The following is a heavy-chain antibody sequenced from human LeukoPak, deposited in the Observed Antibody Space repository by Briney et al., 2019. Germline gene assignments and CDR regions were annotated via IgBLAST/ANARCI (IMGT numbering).Heavy chain of an antibody. V-gene: IGHV4-59*08. CDR1: GGSMSPYH. CDR2: IYYSGST. J-gene: IGHJ4*02. D-gene: IGHD6-19*01. CDR3: ARAVSGRFDY. Sequence: SETLSLTCTVSGGSMSPYHWGWLRQPRGKGLEWTGYIYYSGSTNYNPSLKSRVTISVDTSKNQFSLKLSSVTAADTAIYYCARAVSGRFDYWGEGTKVTVSS.